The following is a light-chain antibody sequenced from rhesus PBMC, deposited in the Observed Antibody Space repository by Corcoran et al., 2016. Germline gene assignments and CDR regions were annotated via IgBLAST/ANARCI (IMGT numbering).Light chain of an antibody. CDR2: GPS. V-gene: IGKV3-42*02. J-gene: IGKJ4*01. Sequence: EILMTQAPATLSLSPGERAILSCRASQSVSSNLAWYQQKPGQAPRLLNYGPSSRATGIPDRFSGSGSGTDFTLTISSLEPEDFAVYYCQQYNDWPLTFGGGTKVEIK. CDR3: QQYNDWPLT. CDR1: QSVSSN.